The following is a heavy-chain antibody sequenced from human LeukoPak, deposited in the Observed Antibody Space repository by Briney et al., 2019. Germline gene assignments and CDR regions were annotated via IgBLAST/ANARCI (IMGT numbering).Heavy chain of an antibody. CDR2: MNPNSGNT. V-gene: IGHV1-8*01. J-gene: IGHJ6*02. CDR1: GYTFTSYD. Sequence: ASVKVSFKASGYTFTSYDINWVRQATGQGLEWMGWMNPNSGNTGYAQKFQGRVTMTRNTSISTAYMELSSLRSEDTAVYYCARGEIVVVPAAITNYYYYGMDVWGQGTTVTVSS. CDR3: ARGEIVVVPAAITNYYYYGMDV. D-gene: IGHD2-2*01.